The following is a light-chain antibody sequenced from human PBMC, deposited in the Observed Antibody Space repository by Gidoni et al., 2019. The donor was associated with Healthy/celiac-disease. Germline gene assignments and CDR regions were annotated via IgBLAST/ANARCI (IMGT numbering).Light chain of an antibody. V-gene: IGKV1-5*03. CDR2: KAS. J-gene: IGKJ1*01. CDR3: QQYNSYSST. Sequence: DIQMTQSPSTLSASVGDRVTITCRARQSISSWLAWYQQKPGKAPKLLIYKASSLESGVPSRFSGSGSGTEFTLTISSLQPDDFATYSCQQYNSYSSTFGQGTKVEIK. CDR1: QSISSW.